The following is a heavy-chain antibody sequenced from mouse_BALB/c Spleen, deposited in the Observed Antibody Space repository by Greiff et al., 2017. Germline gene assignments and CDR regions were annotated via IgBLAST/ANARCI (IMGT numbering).Heavy chain of an antibody. Sequence: QVQLKQSGPGLVAPSQSLSITCTVSGFSLTSYGVHWVRQPPGKGLEWLGVIWAGGSTNYNSALMSRLSISKDNSKSQVFLKMNSLQTDDTAMYYCATIYYDYSFAYWGQGTLVTVSA. CDR2: IWAGGST. D-gene: IGHD2-4*01. CDR3: ATIYYDYSFAY. V-gene: IGHV2-9*02. CDR1: GFSLTSYG. J-gene: IGHJ3*01.